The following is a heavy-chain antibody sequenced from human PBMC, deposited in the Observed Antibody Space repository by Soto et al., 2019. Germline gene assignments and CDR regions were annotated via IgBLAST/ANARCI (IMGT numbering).Heavy chain of an antibody. J-gene: IGHJ1*01. V-gene: IGHV1-69*12. Sequence: QVQLVQSGAEVKKPGSSVKVSCKASGGTFSSYAISWVRQAPGQGLEWMGGIIPIFGTANYAQKFQGRVTITADESTSTAYMELSSLRSEDTAVYYCAREGPYYYDSSGYYRYFQHWGQGTLVTVSS. D-gene: IGHD3-22*01. CDR3: AREGPYYYDSSGYYRYFQH. CDR1: GGTFSSYA. CDR2: IIPIFGTA.